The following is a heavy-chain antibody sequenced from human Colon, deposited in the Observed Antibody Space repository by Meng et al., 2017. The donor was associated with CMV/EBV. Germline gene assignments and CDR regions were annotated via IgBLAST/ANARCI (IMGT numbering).Heavy chain of an antibody. J-gene: IGHJ4*02. D-gene: IGHD2/OR15-2a*01. CDR3: ARDNSTWSTDF. Sequence: ACKTSGHNFRSGSMQWVRQAPGQGLEWMGIFDPRVDSTNYAENFMGRFTMTADMATNTMHMELSSLRSDDTAVYYCARDNSTWSTDFWGQGTLVTVSS. CDR2: FDPRVDST. CDR1: GHNFRSGS. V-gene: IGHV1-46*01.